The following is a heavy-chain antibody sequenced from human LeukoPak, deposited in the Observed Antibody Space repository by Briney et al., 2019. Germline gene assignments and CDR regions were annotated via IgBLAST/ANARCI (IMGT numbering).Heavy chain of an antibody. Sequence: PGGSLRLSCAASGFTFSSYSMNWVRQAPGKGLEWVSAISGSGGSTYYADSVKGRFTISRDNSKNTLYLQMNSLRAEDTAVYYCAKDGIRDFWSGYIDYWGQGTLVTVSS. D-gene: IGHD3-3*01. J-gene: IGHJ4*02. CDR2: ISGSGGST. V-gene: IGHV3-23*01. CDR1: GFTFSSYS. CDR3: AKDGIRDFWSGYIDY.